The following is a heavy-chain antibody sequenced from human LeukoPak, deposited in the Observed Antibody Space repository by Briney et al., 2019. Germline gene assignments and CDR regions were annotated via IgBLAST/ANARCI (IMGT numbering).Heavy chain of an antibody. Sequence: ASVKVSCKASGYTFTGYYMHWVRQAPGQGLEWMGWINPNSGGTNYAQKFLGRVTMTRDTSISTAYMELSRLRSDDTAVYYCARDRWLSAQVAGSHYIDYWGQGTLVTVSS. CDR2: INPNSGGT. CDR1: GYTFTGYY. J-gene: IGHJ4*02. CDR3: ARDRWLSAQVAGSHYIDY. V-gene: IGHV1-2*02. D-gene: IGHD6-19*01.